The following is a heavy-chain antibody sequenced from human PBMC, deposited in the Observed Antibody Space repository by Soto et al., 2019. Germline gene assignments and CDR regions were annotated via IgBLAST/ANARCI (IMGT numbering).Heavy chain of an antibody. CDR1: GGSISSGGYY. V-gene: IGHV4-31*03. D-gene: IGHD1-26*01. CDR3: ARGNLVGATKTFGY. CDR2: IYYSGST. Sequence: SLTCTVSGGSISSGGYYWSWIRQHPGKGLEWIGYIYYSGSTYYNPSLKSRVTISVDTSKNQFSLKLSSVTAADTAVYYCARGNLVGATKTFGYWGQGTKVTVSS. J-gene: IGHJ4*02.